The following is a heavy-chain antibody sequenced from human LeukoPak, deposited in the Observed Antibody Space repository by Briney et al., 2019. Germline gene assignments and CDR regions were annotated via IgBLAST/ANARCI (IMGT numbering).Heavy chain of an antibody. V-gene: IGHV4-4*07. CDR2: IYTSGST. CDR1: GGSISSYY. J-gene: IGHJ4*02. Sequence: SETLSLTCTVSGGSISSYYWSWIRQPAGKGREWIGRIYTSGSTNYNPSLKSRVTMSVDTSKNQCSLKLSSVTAAATAVYYCARNKLSSGGTTWDYWGQGTLVTVSS. D-gene: IGHD3-16*01. CDR3: ARNKLSSGGTTWDY.